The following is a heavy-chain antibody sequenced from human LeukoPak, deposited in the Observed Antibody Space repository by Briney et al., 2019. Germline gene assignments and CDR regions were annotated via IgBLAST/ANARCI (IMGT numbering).Heavy chain of an antibody. V-gene: IGHV1-69*13. CDR3: ARGPEDHYYYGMDV. CDR2: IIPIFGTA. Sequence: SVKVSCTASGGTFSSYAISWVRQAPGQGLEWMGGIIPIFGTANYAQKFQGRVTITADESTSTAYMELSSLRSEDTAVYYCARGPEDHYYYGMDVWGQGTTVTVSS. CDR1: GGTFSSYA. J-gene: IGHJ6*02.